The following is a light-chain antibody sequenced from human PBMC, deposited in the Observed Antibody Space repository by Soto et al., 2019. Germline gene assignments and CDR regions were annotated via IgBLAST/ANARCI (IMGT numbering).Light chain of an antibody. J-gene: IGKJ2*01. CDR1: QSVSRY. V-gene: IGKV3-11*01. CDR3: QQRSNWPYT. Sequence: EIVLTQSPATLSLSPGERATLACRASQSVSRYLAWYQHKPGQAPRVLIYDTSNRATGIPARFSGSGSGTDFTLTISSLEPEDFAVYYCQQRSNWPYTFGQGTKVDIK. CDR2: DTS.